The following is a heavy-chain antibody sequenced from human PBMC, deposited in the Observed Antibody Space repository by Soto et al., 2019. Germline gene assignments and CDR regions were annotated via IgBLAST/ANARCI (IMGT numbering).Heavy chain of an antibody. V-gene: IGHV4-61*01. CDR1: GGSVSSGSYY. CDR3: ARAAPYYYSSGPCFDH. CDR2: FYYSGST. D-gene: IGHD3-22*01. Sequence: QVQLQESGPGLVKPSETLSLTCTVSGGSVSSGSYYWSWLRQPPGKGLEWIGYFYYSGSTNYNPSLKSRVTQSVDASNNQSSLKLSSVTAADTAVYYCARAAPYYYSSGPCFDHWGQGTLVTVSS. J-gene: IGHJ4*02.